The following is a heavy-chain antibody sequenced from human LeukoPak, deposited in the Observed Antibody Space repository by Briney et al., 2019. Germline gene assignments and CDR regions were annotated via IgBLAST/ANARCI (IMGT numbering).Heavy chain of an antibody. CDR1: GASINSNDYY. J-gene: IGHJ4*02. Sequence: PSETLSLTCSVSGASINSNDYYWDWIRQPPGKGLEWIVALSYSGNTYYNPSLKSRVTISGDTSKSQFSLRLTSVIAADTALYFCARRTSHPVGAIDCWGQGTLVTVAS. CDR2: LSYSGNT. CDR3: ARRTSHPVGAIDC. D-gene: IGHD1-26*01. V-gene: IGHV4-39*01.